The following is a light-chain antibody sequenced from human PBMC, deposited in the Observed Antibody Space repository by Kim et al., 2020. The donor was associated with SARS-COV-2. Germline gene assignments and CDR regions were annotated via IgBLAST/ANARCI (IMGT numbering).Light chain of an antibody. CDR1: QGISKF. Sequence: FASRGDTATLTCRASQGISKFFAWYQKTPGKVTNLLIYAASTLPAGAPTRIGGSGAGTDSTLTVSSLPPEDVATYYCQQYDSAPYTFGQGTKLEI. CDR3: QQYDSAPYT. CDR2: AAS. V-gene: IGKV1-27*01. J-gene: IGKJ2*01.